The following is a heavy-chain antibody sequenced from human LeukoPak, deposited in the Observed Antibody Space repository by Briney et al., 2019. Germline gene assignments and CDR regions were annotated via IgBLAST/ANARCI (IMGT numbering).Heavy chain of an antibody. D-gene: IGHD1-26*01. CDR3: AREPRAPQPPLDY. CDR1: GFTFSSYS. Sequence: GGSLRLSCAASGFTFSSYSMNWVRQAPGKGLEWVSSISSSSSYIYYADSVKGRFTISRDNAKNSLYLQTNSLRAEDTAVYYCAREPRAPQPPLDYWGQGTLVTVSS. J-gene: IGHJ4*02. CDR2: ISSSSSYI. V-gene: IGHV3-21*01.